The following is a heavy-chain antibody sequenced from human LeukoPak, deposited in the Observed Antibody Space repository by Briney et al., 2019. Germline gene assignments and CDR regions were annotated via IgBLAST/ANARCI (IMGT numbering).Heavy chain of an antibody. Sequence: GESLKISCKGSGYSFTTYWIGWVRQMPGKGLEWMGIIYPGDSDTRYSPSFQGQVTISADKSISTAYLQWSSLRASDTAMYYCARRYCSSGSCFDYWGQGTLVTASS. CDR2: IYPGDSDT. J-gene: IGHJ4*02. CDR3: ARRYCSSGSCFDY. D-gene: IGHD2-15*01. V-gene: IGHV5-51*01. CDR1: GYSFTTYW.